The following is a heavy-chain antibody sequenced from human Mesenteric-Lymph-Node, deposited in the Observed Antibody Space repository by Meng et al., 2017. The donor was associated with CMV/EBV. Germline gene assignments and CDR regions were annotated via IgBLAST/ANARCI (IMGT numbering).Heavy chain of an antibody. V-gene: IGHV3-7*01. CDR2: VNQDGPDR. J-gene: IGHJ4*02. CDR1: GFIFNNYW. Sequence: GGSLRLSCATSGFIFNNYWMSWVRQAPGKGLEWVANVNQDGPDRTYADSLKGRFTISRDNAKHSLSLQMNSLRVEDTAVYYCARYHTDVGTFDYWGQGTLVTVSS. CDR3: ARYHTDVGTFDY. D-gene: IGHD2-2*01.